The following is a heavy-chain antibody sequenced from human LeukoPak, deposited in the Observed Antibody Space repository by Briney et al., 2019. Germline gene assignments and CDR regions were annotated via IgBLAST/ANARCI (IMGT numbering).Heavy chain of an antibody. Sequence: PGRSLRLSCAASGFTFDDYAMHWVRQAPGKGLEWVSGISWNSGSIGYADSVKGRFTIYRDNAKNSLYLQMNSLRAENTALYYCAKDRSLMGSSGAFDYWGQGTLVTVSS. D-gene: IGHD6-6*01. CDR3: AKDRSLMGSSGAFDY. CDR1: GFTFDDYA. CDR2: ISWNSGSI. V-gene: IGHV3-9*01. J-gene: IGHJ4*02.